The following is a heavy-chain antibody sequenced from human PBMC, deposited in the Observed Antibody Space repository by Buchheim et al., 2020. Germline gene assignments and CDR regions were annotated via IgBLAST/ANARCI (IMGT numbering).Heavy chain of an antibody. CDR3: ARSRTAGTYYFDY. CDR2: IGSSGSAK. D-gene: IGHD6-19*01. V-gene: IGHV3-48*01. J-gene: IGHJ4*02. Sequence: EVQLVESGGGLVQPGGSLRLSCAASGFSFSSYTMNWVRQAPGKGLEWVSYIGSSGSAKYYADSVKGRFTISRYHANNSLSLQMNSLRVEDTAVYYCARSRTAGTYYFDYWGQGA. CDR1: GFSFSSYT.